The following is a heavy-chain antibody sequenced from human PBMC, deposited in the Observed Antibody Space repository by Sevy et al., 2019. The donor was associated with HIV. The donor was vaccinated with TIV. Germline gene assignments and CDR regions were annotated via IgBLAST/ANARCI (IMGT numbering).Heavy chain of an antibody. Sequence: GGSLRLSCAASGFTFSSYGMHWVRQAPGKGLEWVALIWYDGSSKYYADSLKGRFTLSRDNSKNTLYLQMNSLRAEDTAVYYCARGANYYDSSGSQPNFDYWGQGTLVTVSS. CDR1: GFTFSSYG. CDR2: IWYDGSSK. CDR3: ARGANYYDSSGSQPNFDY. D-gene: IGHD3-22*01. V-gene: IGHV3-33*01. J-gene: IGHJ4*02.